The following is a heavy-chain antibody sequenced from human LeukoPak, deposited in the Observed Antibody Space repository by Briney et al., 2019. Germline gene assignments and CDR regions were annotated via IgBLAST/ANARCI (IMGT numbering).Heavy chain of an antibody. J-gene: IGHJ4*02. Sequence: PGGSLRLSCAASGFTVSSNYMSWVRQAPGKGLEWVSVIYSGGSTYYADSVKGRFTISRDNAKNSLYLQMNSLRAEDTAVYYCARDDRRYFDYWGQGTLVTVSS. CDR1: GFTVSSNY. CDR3: ARDDRRYFDY. CDR2: IYSGGST. V-gene: IGHV3-66*01.